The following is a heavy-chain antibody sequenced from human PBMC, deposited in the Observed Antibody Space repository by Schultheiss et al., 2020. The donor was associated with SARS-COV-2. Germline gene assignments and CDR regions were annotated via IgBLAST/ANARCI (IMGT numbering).Heavy chain of an antibody. CDR1: GFTFSSYW. D-gene: IGHD3-10*01. J-gene: IGHJ4*02. V-gene: IGHV3-74*01. Sequence: GGSLRLSCAASGFTFSSYWMHWVRQAPGKGLVWVSRINSDGSSTSYADSVKGRFTISRDNAKNSLYLQMNSLRAEDTAVYYCAVITMGRRYFDYWGQGTLVTVSS. CDR2: INSDGSST. CDR3: AVITMGRRYFDY.